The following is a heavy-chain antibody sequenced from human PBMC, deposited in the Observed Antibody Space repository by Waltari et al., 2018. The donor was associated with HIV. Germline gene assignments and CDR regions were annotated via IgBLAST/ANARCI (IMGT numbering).Heavy chain of an antibody. CDR1: GESLSGYY. Sequence: QVRLHQWGAGLLKPSDTLSLTCAVYGESLSGYYWAWIRQPPGKGLQWIGAIDDSGSVHHDPSLKGRVAMSVDTYKNQFSLKLRSVTAADTAVYYCAKKDLFGGTRGWFDPWGQGTSVVVSS. CDR3: AKKDLFGGTRGWFDP. D-gene: IGHD3-10*01. CDR2: IDDSGSV. V-gene: IGHV4-34*01. J-gene: IGHJ5*02.